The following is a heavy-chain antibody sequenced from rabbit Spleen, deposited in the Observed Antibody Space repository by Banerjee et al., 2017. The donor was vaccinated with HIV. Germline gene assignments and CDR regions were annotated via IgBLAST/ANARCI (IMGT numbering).Heavy chain of an antibody. J-gene: IGHJ6*01. V-gene: IGHV1S40*01. D-gene: IGHD1-1*01. CDR3: ARDTSSSFSSYGMDL. CDR2: IYVGSSGTT. Sequence: QSLEESGGDLVKPGASLTLTCTASGFDLSSYYDMCWVRQAPGKGLEWIACIYVGSSGTTYYASWAKGRFTISKTSSTTVTLQMTSLTAADTATYFCARDTSSSFSSYGMDLWGPGTLVTVS. CDR1: GFDLSSYYD.